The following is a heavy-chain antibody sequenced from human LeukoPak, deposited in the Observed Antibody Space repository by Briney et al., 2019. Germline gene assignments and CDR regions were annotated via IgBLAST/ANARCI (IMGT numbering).Heavy chain of an antibody. CDR1: GGSISSNY. Sequence: PSETLSLTCTVSGGSISSNYWSWIRQPPGKGLEWIGYIYHSGSTSYNPSLKSRVTISVDTSKNQFSLKLSSVTAADTAVYYCARRGYSGYEDAFDIWGQGTMVTVSS. CDR2: IYHSGST. V-gene: IGHV4-59*01. CDR3: ARRGYSGYEDAFDI. J-gene: IGHJ3*02. D-gene: IGHD5-12*01.